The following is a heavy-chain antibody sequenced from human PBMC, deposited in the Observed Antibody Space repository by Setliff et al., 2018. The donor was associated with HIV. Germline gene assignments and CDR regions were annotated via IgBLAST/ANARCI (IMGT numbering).Heavy chain of an antibody. D-gene: IGHD6-19*01. CDR3: ARRRSSGWYHYFDY. CDR2: ISAHYGST. J-gene: IGHJ4*02. Sequence: ASVKVSCKAYGHTYNAYGITWVRQAPGQGLEWMGWISAHYGSTKYAQTLQGRVTMTTDTSTNTAYMELRSLRSDDTAVYYCARRRSSGWYHYFDYWGQGTLVTVSS. V-gene: IGHV1-18*01. CDR1: GHTYNAYG.